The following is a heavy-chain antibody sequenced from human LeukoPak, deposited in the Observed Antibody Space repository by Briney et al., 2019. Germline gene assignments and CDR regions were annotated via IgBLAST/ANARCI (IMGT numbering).Heavy chain of an antibody. J-gene: IGHJ6*02. CDR1: GFTFSSYE. CDR2: ISSSGSTI. Sequence: GGSLRLSCAASGFTFSSYEMNWVRQAPGKGLEWVSYISSSGSTIYYADSVNGRFTISRDNAKNSLYLQMNSLRAEDTAVYYCARGTATYPGIAAAGTGWKPNYYYYGMDVWGQGTTVTVSS. CDR3: ARGTATYPGIAAAGTGWKPNYYYYGMDV. V-gene: IGHV3-48*03. D-gene: IGHD6-13*01.